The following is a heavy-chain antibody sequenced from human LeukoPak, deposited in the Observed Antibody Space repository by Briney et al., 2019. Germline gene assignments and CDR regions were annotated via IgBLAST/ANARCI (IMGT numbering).Heavy chain of an antibody. Sequence: GGSLRLSCAASGFTFSSYWMSWVRQAPGKGPEWVANIKQDGSEKYYVDSVKGRFTISRDNAKNSLYLQMNSLRAEVTAVYYCARVYGLRPSLDILTGYYIGYYFDYWGQGTLVTVSS. V-gene: IGHV3-7*01. CDR1: GFTFSSYW. CDR2: IKQDGSEK. CDR3: ARVYGLRPSLDILTGYYIGYYFDY. J-gene: IGHJ4*02. D-gene: IGHD3-9*01.